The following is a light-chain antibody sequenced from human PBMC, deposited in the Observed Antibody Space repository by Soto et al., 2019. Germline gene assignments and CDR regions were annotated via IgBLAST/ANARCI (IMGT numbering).Light chain of an antibody. Sequence: DIQMTQSPSSLSASVGDRVTVTCRASQYIFQWVAWYQQKPGKAPKLLISKASHLEDGVPSRFSGSGSGTEFTLTISSLQPEDIATYYCQQYDNLPPTWTFGQGTKVEIE. V-gene: IGKV1-5*03. CDR1: QYIFQW. CDR2: KAS. J-gene: IGKJ1*01. CDR3: QQYDNLPPTWT.